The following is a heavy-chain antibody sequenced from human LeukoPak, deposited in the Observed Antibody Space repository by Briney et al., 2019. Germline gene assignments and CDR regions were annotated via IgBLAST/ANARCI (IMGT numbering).Heavy chain of an antibody. V-gene: IGHV4-4*07. Sequence: SETLSLTCTVSDGSMTNNYWSWLRQPAGKGLEWIGRIYISGSSYYNPSLKSRVSMSVDTSQNQFSLKLSSVTAADTAVYSCASFANTAISFDYWGQGTLVNVSS. CDR2: IYISGSS. J-gene: IGHJ4*02. CDR1: DGSMTNNY. CDR3: ASFANTAISFDY. D-gene: IGHD5-18*01.